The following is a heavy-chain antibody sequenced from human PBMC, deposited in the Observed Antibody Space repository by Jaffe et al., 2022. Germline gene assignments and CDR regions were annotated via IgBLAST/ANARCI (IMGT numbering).Heavy chain of an antibody. V-gene: IGHV4-38-2*01. CDR3: ARRGGYSGSYYLYDYYYYYMDV. Sequence: QVQLQESGPGLVKPSETLSLTCAVSGYSISSGYYWGWIRQPPGKGLEWIGSIYHSGSTYYNPSLKSRVTISVDTSKNQFSLKLSSVTAADTAVYYCARRGGYSGSYYLYDYYYYYMDVWGKGTTVTVSS. CDR2: IYHSGST. CDR1: GYSISSGYY. D-gene: IGHD1-26*01. J-gene: IGHJ6*03.